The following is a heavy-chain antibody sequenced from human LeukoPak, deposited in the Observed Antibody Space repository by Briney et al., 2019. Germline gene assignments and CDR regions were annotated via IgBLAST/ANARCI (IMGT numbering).Heavy chain of an antibody. Sequence: PSETLSLTCSVSGGSISSYYCSWIRQPPGKGLEWIGYIYYSGSTNYNPSLRSRVTISVEKSKNQFSLKLSSVTAADTAGYYCARHFTRDSSGNDAVDIWGQGTMVTVSS. CDR3: ARHFTRDSSGNDAVDI. J-gene: IGHJ3*02. V-gene: IGHV4-59*08. D-gene: IGHD3-22*01. CDR2: IYYSGST. CDR1: GGSISSYY.